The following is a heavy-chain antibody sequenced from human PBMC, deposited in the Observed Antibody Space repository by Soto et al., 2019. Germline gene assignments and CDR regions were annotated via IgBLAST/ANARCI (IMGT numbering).Heavy chain of an antibody. J-gene: IGHJ2*01. V-gene: IGHV3-30-3*01. CDR1: GFTISSYA. CDR2: ISYDGSNK. CDR3: ARYFDL. Sequence: QVRLVESGGGVVQPGRCLRLSCAASGFTISSYAMHLVRQAPGKGLEWVAVISYDGSNKYYADSVKGRFTISRDNSKNTLYLQMNSLRAEDTAVYYCARYFDLWGRGTLVTVSS.